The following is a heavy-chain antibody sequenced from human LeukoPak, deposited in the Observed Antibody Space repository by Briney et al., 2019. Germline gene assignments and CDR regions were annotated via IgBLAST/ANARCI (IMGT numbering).Heavy chain of an antibody. V-gene: IGHV3-23*01. D-gene: IGHD6-19*01. CDR2: ISGSGGST. Sequence: PGGSLRLSCAASGFTFSSYWMHWVRQAPGKGLDWVSAISGSGGSTYYADSVKGRFTISRDNSKNTLYLQMNSLRAEDTAVYYCAKPSRAGYDAFDIWGQGTMVTVSS. CDR3: AKPSRAGYDAFDI. J-gene: IGHJ3*02. CDR1: GFTFSSYW.